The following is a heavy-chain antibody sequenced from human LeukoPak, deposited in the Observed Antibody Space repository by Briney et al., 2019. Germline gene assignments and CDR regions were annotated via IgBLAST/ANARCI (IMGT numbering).Heavy chain of an antibody. V-gene: IGHV3-48*02. CDR1: GFTFNSYS. CDR2: IASTSSPI. J-gene: IGHJ4*02. CDR3: ARDGSNSGPDFDY. D-gene: IGHD2/OR15-2a*01. Sequence: GGPLRLSCAASGFTFNSYSMNWVRQAPGKGLEWVSYIASTSSPIYYADSVKGRFTISRDNARNSLHLQMNSLRDEDTAVYYCARDGSNSGPDFDYWGQGILVTVSS.